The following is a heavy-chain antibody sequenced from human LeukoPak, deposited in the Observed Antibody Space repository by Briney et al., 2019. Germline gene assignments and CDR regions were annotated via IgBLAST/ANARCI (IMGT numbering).Heavy chain of an antibody. V-gene: IGHV3-48*03. Sequence: QPGGSLRLSCAASGFTFSSYEMNWVRQAPGKGLEWVSYISSSGSTIYYADSVKGRFTISRDNAKNSLYLQMNSLRAEDTAVYYCARGGWYPSYFDYWGQGTLVTVSP. CDR1: GFTFSSYE. J-gene: IGHJ4*02. CDR3: ARGGWYPSYFDY. CDR2: ISSSGSTI. D-gene: IGHD6-19*01.